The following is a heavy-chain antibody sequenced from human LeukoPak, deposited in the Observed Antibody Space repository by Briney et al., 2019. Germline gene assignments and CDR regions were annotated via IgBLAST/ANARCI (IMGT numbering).Heavy chain of an antibody. CDR2: ISSSGSTI. CDR3: ARESPTPLNNYYYYFYMDV. CDR1: GFTFSSYE. V-gene: IGHV3-48*03. J-gene: IGHJ6*03. Sequence: GGSLRLSCAASGFTFSSYEMNWVRQAPGKGLEWVSYISSSGSTIYYADFVKGRFTISRDNAKNSLYLQMNNLRAEDTAVYYCARESPTPLNNYYYYFYMDVWGKGTTVTVSS.